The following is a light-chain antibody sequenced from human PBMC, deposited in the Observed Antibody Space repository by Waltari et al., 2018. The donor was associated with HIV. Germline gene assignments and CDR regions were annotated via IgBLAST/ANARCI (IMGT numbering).Light chain of an antibody. CDR1: SSYVGGYND. Sequence: QSALTQPASVSGSPGQSITISCTGTSSYVGGYNDVSWYQQHPGKAPKLVIYDVSERPSGVSNRFSGSKSGNTASLTISGLQAEDEADYNCCSYAGSSTLLFGGGTKVTVL. J-gene: IGLJ2*01. CDR2: DVS. V-gene: IGLV2-23*01. CDR3: CSYAGSSTLL.